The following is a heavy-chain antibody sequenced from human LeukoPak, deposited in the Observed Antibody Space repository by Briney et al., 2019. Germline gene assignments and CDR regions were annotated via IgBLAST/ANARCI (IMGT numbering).Heavy chain of an antibody. J-gene: IGHJ5*02. Sequence: GGSLRLSCAASGFTFSSYAMSWVRQAPGKGLEWVSTITSDGGGTYYADSVKGRFTISRDNSKNTLFLQMNSLRAEDTAVYYCARDSYDSSPPNWFDPWGQGTLVTVSS. CDR2: ITSDGGGT. V-gene: IGHV3-23*01. CDR3: ARDSYDSSPPNWFDP. D-gene: IGHD3-22*01. CDR1: GFTFSSYA.